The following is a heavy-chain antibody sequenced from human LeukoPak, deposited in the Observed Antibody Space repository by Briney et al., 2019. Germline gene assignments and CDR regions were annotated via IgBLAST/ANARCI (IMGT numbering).Heavy chain of an antibody. Sequence: GGSLRLSCAASGFTFRTSGMSWVRQAPGKGLEWVSAISCWGVSIFYADSVKARFTISRDNSRNTLSLQMNSLRVDDTAVYFCAKAPPPYCRGGSCFDAFDIWGQGKMVTVSS. CDR2: ISCWGVSI. V-gene: IGHV3-23*01. CDR3: AKAPPPYCRGGSCFDAFDI. J-gene: IGHJ3*02. D-gene: IGHD2-15*01. CDR1: GFTFRTSG.